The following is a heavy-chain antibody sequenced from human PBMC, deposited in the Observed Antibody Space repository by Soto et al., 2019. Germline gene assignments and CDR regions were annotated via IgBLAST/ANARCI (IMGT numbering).Heavy chain of an antibody. CDR2: ISYDGSNK. CDR3: AKDLRPYYYGSGSYHYGMDV. CDR1: GFTFSSYG. V-gene: IGHV3-30*18. J-gene: IGHJ6*02. Sequence: QVQLVESGGGVVQPGRSLRLSCAASGFTFSSYGMHWVRQAPGKGLEWVAVISYDGSNKYYADSVKGRFTISRDNSKNTLYLQMNSRRAEDTAVYYCAKDLRPYYYGSGSYHYGMDVWGQGTTVTVSS. D-gene: IGHD3-10*01.